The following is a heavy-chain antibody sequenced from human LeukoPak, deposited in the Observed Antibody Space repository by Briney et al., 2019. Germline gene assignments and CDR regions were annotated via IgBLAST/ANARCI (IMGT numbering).Heavy chain of an antibody. CDR2: IYSSGNT. V-gene: IGHV4-39*01. CDR1: GASISSNNYY. J-gene: IGHJ5*02. D-gene: IGHD6-19*01. CDR3: ARHVRKRGIAVAGTPGWFDP. Sequence: SETLSLTCTVSGASISSNNYYWGWVRQPPGKGLEWIGNIYSSGNTYYNASLKSRVTIYIDTSKNQFSLNLSSVTAADTAVYYCARHVRKRGIAVAGTPGWFDPWGQGTLVTVSS.